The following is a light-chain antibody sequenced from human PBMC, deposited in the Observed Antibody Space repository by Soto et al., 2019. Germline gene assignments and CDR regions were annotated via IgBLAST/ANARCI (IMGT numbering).Light chain of an antibody. CDR2: GTS. Sequence: VLTQSPSTASLAPAQRATLSCRASQSVCSCLACYQQNPGQTPRLLIFGTSNRATGIPVRVSGSGSGTDFILTISSLQSEDFAVYYCLQHNNWWTFGQGTRWIS. V-gene: IGKV3-11*01. CDR1: QSVCSC. CDR3: LQHNNWWT. J-gene: IGKJ1*01.